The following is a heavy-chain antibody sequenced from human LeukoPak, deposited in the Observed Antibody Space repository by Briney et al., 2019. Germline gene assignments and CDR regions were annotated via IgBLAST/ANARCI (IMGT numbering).Heavy chain of an antibody. J-gene: IGHJ5*02. CDR3: AKAPPTYYDFWSGFNNWFDP. CDR1: GFTFSSYA. Sequence: GGSLRLSCAASGFTFSSYAMSWVRQAPGKGLEWVSAISGSGGSTYYADSVKGRFTISRDNSKNTLYLQMNSLRAEDTAVYYCAKAPPTYYDFWSGFNNWFDPWGQGTLVTVSS. D-gene: IGHD3-3*01. V-gene: IGHV3-23*01. CDR2: ISGSGGST.